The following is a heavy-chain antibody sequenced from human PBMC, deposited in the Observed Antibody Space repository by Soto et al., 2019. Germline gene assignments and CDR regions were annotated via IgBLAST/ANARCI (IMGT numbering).Heavy chain of an antibody. D-gene: IGHD3-16*01. CDR1: GGTFSSYA. CDR2: IIPIFGTA. V-gene: IGHV1-69*19. Sequence: SVKVSCKASGGTFSSYAISWVRQAPGQGLAGMGVIIPIFGTANYAQMFQGRVTITADESTSTAYIELSSLRSEDRAVYYCAREGYDRTFDYWGQGTMVTVSS. J-gene: IGHJ4*01. CDR3: AREGYDRTFDY.